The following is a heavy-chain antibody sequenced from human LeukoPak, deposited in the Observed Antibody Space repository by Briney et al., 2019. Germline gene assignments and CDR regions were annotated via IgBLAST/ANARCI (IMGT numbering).Heavy chain of an antibody. CDR3: ARDRDYYDSSGYYPGESDY. D-gene: IGHD3-22*01. CDR1: GFTFSDYY. Sequence: GGSLRLSCAASGFTFSDYYMSWIRRAPGKGLEWVSYISSSGSTIYYADSVKGRFTISRDNAKNSLYLQMNSLRAEDTAVYYCARDRDYYDSSGYYPGESDYWGQGTLVTVSS. V-gene: IGHV3-11*01. CDR2: ISSSGSTI. J-gene: IGHJ4*02.